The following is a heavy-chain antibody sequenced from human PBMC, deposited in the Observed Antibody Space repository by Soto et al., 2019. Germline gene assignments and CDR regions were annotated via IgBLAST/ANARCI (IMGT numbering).Heavy chain of an antibody. D-gene: IGHD6-13*01. J-gene: IGHJ5*02. Sequence: QVTVKESGPVLVKPTETLTLTCTVSGFSLSNAGLGVSWIRQPPGKALEWLAHIFSNDEKSYSTSLKSRRTISQDPSKSQVVLIMTNMDPVDTPTYYCASTYSTSWYWFDPWGQGTLVTVSS. CDR3: ASTYSTSWYWFDP. CDR1: GFSLSNAGLG. V-gene: IGHV2-26*04. CDR2: IFSNDEK.